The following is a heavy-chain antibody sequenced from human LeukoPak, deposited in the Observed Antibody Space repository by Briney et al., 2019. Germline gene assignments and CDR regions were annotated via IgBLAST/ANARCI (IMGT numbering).Heavy chain of an antibody. D-gene: IGHD4-17*01. CDR1: GYSISSGYY. J-gene: IGHJ3*02. CDR2: IYHSGST. Sequence: PSETLSLTCTVSGYSISSGYYWGWTRQPPGKGLEWIGSIYHSGSTYYNPSLKSRVTISVDTSKNQFSLKLSSVTAADTAVYYCARVAPYGDYVSEAFDIWGQGTMVTVSS. V-gene: IGHV4-38-2*02. CDR3: ARVAPYGDYVSEAFDI.